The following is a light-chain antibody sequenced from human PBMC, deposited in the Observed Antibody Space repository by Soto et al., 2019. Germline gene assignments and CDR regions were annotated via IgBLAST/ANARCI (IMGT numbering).Light chain of an antibody. V-gene: IGKV3-11*01. Sequence: EVVLTQSPATLSLSPGELATLSCRASQNVRTFLDWYQQKPGQAPRLLIYAASNRATGIPSRFSGSGSGTEFTLTISSLQPDDFATYYCQQYNSYSWTCGQGTKVDIK. J-gene: IGKJ1*01. CDR1: QNVRTF. CDR3: QQYNSYSWT. CDR2: AAS.